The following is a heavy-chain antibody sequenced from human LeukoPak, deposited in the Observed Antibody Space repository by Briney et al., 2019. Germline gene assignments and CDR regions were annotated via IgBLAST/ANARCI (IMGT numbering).Heavy chain of an antibody. CDR1: GYTFDNYG. D-gene: IGHD2-2*01. CDR3: ARDGLVVITKYYYMDV. Sequence: VASVKVSCKASGYTFDNYGITWVRQAPGQGREWMGWINTYNGNPHYAQAFQDRVIMTIDTSTTTAYLELTRLTPDDTAVYYCARDGLVVITKYYYMDVWGEGTTVTVSS. CDR2: INTYNGNP. J-gene: IGHJ6*04. V-gene: IGHV1-18*01.